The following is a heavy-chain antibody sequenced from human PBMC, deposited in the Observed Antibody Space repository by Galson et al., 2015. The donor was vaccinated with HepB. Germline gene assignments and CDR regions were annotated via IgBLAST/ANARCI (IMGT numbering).Heavy chain of an antibody. CDR2: ISYDGSNK. CDR3: ARDSTVTHGWALYYYYYMDV. Sequence: SLRLSCAASGFTFSSYAMHWVRQAPGKGLEWVAVISYDGSNKYYADSVKGRFTISRDNSKNTLYLQMNSLRAEDTAVYYCARDSTVTHGWALYYYYYMDVWGKGTTVTVSS. J-gene: IGHJ6*03. D-gene: IGHD4-17*01. CDR1: GFTFSSYA. V-gene: IGHV3-30-3*01.